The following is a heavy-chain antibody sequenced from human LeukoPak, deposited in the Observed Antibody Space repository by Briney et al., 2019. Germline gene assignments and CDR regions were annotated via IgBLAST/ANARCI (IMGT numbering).Heavy chain of an antibody. Sequence: GASVKVSCKASGYTFTSYGISWVRQAPGQGLEWMGWISAYNGNTNYAQKLQGRVTMTTDTPTSTAYMELRSLRSDDTAVYYCARDTPYSSGYIYYYYGMDVWGQGTTVTVSS. J-gene: IGHJ6*02. CDR1: GYTFTSYG. D-gene: IGHD3-22*01. CDR3: ARDTPYSSGYIYYYYGMDV. CDR2: ISAYNGNT. V-gene: IGHV1-18*01.